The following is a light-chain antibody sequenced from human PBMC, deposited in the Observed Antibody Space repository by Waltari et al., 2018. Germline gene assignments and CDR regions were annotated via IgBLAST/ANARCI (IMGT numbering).Light chain of an antibody. Sequence: DIQMTQSPSTLSASVGDRVTITCRASQSVGTWLAWYQKKPGKAPKLLIYQAFTLETGVPSRFIGSGFGTEFTLTISRLQPDDFASYYCQQYNTFSPYTFGQGTKLEI. V-gene: IGKV1-5*03. CDR1: QSVGTW. J-gene: IGKJ2*01. CDR2: QAF. CDR3: QQYNTFSPYT.